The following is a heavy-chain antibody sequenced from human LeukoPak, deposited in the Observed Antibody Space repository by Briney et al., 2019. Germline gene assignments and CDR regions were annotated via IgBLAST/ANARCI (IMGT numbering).Heavy chain of an antibody. D-gene: IGHD5-24*01. J-gene: IGHJ3*02. CDR2: INHSGST. CDR1: GGSFSGYY. V-gene: IGHV4-34*01. Sequence: NPSETLSLTCAVYGGSFSGYYWSWIRQPPGKGLEWIGVINHSGSTNYNPSLKSRVTISVDTSKNQFSLKLSSVTAADTAVYYCARGPRWLRSAFDIWGQGTMVTVSS. CDR3: ARGPRWLRSAFDI.